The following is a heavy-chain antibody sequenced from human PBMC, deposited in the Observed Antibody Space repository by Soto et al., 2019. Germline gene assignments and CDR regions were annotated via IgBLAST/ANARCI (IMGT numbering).Heavy chain of an antibody. Sequence: SVKVSCKASGGTFSSYAISWVRQAPGQGLEWMGGISPIFGTTNYAQKLQGRVTMTTDTSTSTAYMELRSLRSDDTAVYYCARVELRYFDWLSKRDYYGMDVWGQGTTVTVSS. CDR3: ARVELRYFDWLSKRDYYGMDV. J-gene: IGHJ6*02. CDR2: ISPIFGTT. V-gene: IGHV1-69*05. CDR1: GGTFSSYA. D-gene: IGHD3-9*01.